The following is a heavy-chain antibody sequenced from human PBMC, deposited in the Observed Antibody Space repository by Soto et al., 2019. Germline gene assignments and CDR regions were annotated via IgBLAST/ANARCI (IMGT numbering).Heavy chain of an antibody. V-gene: IGHV3-23*01. CDR2: ISDSGGRT. CDR3: AKESVNSGWTYFDY. D-gene: IGHD6-19*01. Sequence: GGSLRLSCAASGFTFNTYAMSWVRQAPGKGLEWVSAISDSGGRTYYADSVKGRFTISRDNSKNTLYLQMNSPRAEDTAVYFCAKESVNSGWTYFDYWGQGTLVTVSS. J-gene: IGHJ4*02. CDR1: GFTFNTYA.